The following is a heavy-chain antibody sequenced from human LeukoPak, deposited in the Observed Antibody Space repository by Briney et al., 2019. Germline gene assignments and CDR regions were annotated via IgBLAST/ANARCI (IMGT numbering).Heavy chain of an antibody. Sequence: GGSLRLSCAASGFTFSSYAMSWVRQAPGKGLEWVSAISGSGGSTYHADSVKGRFTISRDNSKNTLYLQMNSLRAEDTAVYYCAKWNHDSSGYYDDAFDIWGQGTMVTVSS. V-gene: IGHV3-23*01. CDR2: ISGSGGST. D-gene: IGHD3-22*01. J-gene: IGHJ3*02. CDR1: GFTFSSYA. CDR3: AKWNHDSSGYYDDAFDI.